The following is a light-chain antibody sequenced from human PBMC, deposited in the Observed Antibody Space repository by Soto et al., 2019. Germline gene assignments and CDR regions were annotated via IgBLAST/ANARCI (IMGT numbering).Light chain of an antibody. Sequence: EIVLTQSPGTLSLSPGERATLSCRASQSVSSSYSAWYQQKPGQAPRLLIYGASSRTTGIPDRFSGSASGTDFTLTISRLEPEDFPVYYCQQYGSSPYTFGQGTKLEIK. J-gene: IGKJ2*01. CDR3: QQYGSSPYT. CDR2: GAS. CDR1: QSVSSSY. V-gene: IGKV3-20*01.